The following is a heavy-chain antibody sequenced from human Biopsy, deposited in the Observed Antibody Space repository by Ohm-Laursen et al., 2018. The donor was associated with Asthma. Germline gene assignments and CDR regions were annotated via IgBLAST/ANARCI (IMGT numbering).Heavy chain of an antibody. J-gene: IGHJ4*02. CDR2: ILYDGSNK. CDR3: ARDLHPTNHLGELSEGFDY. V-gene: IGHV3-30-3*01. CDR1: GFTFSSYA. Sequence: SLRLSCAASGFTFSSYAMHWVRQAPGKGLEWVAVILYDGSNKYYADSVKGRFTISRDNSKNTLYLQMNSLRAEDTAVYYCARDLHPTNHLGELSEGFDYWGQGTLVTVSS. D-gene: IGHD3-16*02.